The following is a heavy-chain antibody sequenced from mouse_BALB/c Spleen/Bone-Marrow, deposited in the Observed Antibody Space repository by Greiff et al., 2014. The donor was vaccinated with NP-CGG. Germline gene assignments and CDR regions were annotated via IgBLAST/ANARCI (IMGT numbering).Heavy chain of an antibody. V-gene: IGHV5-12*02. D-gene: IGHD1-1*01. CDR2: ISNGGGST. CDR3: ARLGDYSYFDY. CDR1: GFSFSDYY. J-gene: IGHJ2*01. Sequence: DVQLVESGGGLVQPGGSLKLSCATSGFSFSDYYMYWIRQTPEKRLEWVAYISNGGGSTYYPNTVKGRFTISRDNAKNTRYLQMSRLKSEDTAMDYCARLGDYSYFDYWGQGTTLTVSS.